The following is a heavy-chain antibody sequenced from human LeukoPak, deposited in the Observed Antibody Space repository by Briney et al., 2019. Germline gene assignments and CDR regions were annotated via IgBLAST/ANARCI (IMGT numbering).Heavy chain of an antibody. CDR2: IYYSGST. Sequence: SEALSLTCTVSGGSISSYYWSWIRQPPGKGLEWIGYIYYSGSTNYNPSLKSRVTISVDTSKNQFSLKLSSVTAADTAVYYCARARRYYDSSGYYPKAYYYGMDVWGQGTTVTVSS. J-gene: IGHJ6*02. CDR1: GGSISSYY. CDR3: ARARRYYDSSGYYPKAYYYGMDV. D-gene: IGHD3-22*01. V-gene: IGHV4-59*01.